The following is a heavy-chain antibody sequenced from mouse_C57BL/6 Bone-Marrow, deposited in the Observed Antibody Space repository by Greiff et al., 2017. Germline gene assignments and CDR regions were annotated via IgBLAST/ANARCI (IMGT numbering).Heavy chain of an antibody. D-gene: IGHD2-4*01. Sequence: QVQLQQSGAELVRPGSSVKLSCKASGYTFTSYWMHWVKQRPIQGLEWIGNIDPSDSETHYNQKFKDKATLTVDKSSSTAYMQLSSLTSEDSAVYYCARCHYDYDRYFDVWGTGTTVTVSS. J-gene: IGHJ1*03. CDR2: IDPSDSET. CDR1: GYTFTSYW. V-gene: IGHV1-52*01. CDR3: ARCHYDYDRYFDV.